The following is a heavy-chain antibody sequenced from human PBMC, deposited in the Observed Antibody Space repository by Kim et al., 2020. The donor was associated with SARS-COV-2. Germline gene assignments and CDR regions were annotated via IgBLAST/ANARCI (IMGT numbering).Heavy chain of an antibody. D-gene: IGHD3-10*01. CDR3: ARAVKWFGESYFDY. Sequence: ASVKVSCKASGYTFTSYAMHWVRQAPGQRLEWMGWINAGNGNTKYSQKFQGRVTITRDTSASTAYMELSSLRSEDTAVYYCARAVKWFGESYFDYWGQGTLVTVSS. CDR1: GYTFTSYA. J-gene: IGHJ4*02. CDR2: INAGNGNT. V-gene: IGHV1-3*01.